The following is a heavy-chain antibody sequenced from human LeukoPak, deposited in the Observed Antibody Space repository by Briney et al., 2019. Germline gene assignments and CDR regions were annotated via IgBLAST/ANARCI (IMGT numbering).Heavy chain of an antibody. J-gene: IGHJ4*02. Sequence: GGSLRLSCAASGFTFSSYGVHRVRQAPGKGLEWVAVISYDGSNKYYADSVKGRFTISRDNSKNTLYLQMNSLRAEDTAVYYCARDDRGQRWLPLIWGQGTLVTVSS. D-gene: IGHD5-24*01. CDR2: ISYDGSNK. V-gene: IGHV3-30*03. CDR1: GFTFSSYG. CDR3: ARDDRGQRWLPLI.